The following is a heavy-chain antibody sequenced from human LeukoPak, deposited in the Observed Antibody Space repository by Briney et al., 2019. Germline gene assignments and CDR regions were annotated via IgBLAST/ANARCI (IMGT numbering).Heavy chain of an antibody. V-gene: IGHV1-46*01. J-gene: IGHJ4*02. CDR1: GYTFTSYY. D-gene: IGHD3-3*01. Sequence: GASVKVSCKASGYTFTSYYMHWVRQAPGQGLGWMGIINPSGGSTSYAQKFQGRVTMTRDTSTSTVYMELSSLRSEDTAVYYRARDRAIFGVVTHNYFDYWGQGTLVTVSS. CDR2: INPSGGST. CDR3: ARDRAIFGVVTHNYFDY.